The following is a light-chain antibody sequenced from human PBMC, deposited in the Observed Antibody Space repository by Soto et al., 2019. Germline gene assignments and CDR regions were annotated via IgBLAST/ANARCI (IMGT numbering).Light chain of an antibody. CDR3: SSYAGSNNVV. J-gene: IGLJ2*01. CDR2: EVS. CDR1: SSDVGGYNY. Sequence: QSVLTQPPSASGSPGQSVTISCTGTSSDVGGYNYVSWYQQHPGKAPKLMIYEVSKWPSGVPDRFSGFKSGNTASLTVSGLQAEDEADYYCSSYAGSNNVVFGGGTKLTVL. V-gene: IGLV2-8*01.